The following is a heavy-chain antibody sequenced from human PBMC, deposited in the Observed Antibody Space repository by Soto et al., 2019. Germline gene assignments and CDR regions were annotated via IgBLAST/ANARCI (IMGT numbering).Heavy chain of an antibody. CDR2: ISYDGSNK. V-gene: IGHV3-30-3*01. CDR3: ARGYDFWSGYYYPYGMDV. Sequence: SLRLSCTASGFTFSSYAMHWVLQAPEKGLEWVAVISYDGSNKNHADTVKGRFTISRDNSRNTLYLQMNSLRAEDTAVYYCARGYDFWSGYYYPYGMDVWGQGTTVTVSS. D-gene: IGHD3-3*01. CDR1: GFTFSSYA. J-gene: IGHJ6*02.